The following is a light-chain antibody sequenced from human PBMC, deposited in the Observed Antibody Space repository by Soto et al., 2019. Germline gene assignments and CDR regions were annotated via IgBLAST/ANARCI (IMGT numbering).Light chain of an antibody. CDR3: GTWDSSMSARV. CDR2: DNN. CDR1: SSNIGNNY. Sequence: QSVLTQPPSVSAAPGQKVTISCSGSSSNIGNNYVSWYQQLTGTAPKLLIYDNNKRPSGNPDRFSGSKSGTSATLGITGLQTGDEADYYCGTWDSSMSARVFGTGTKVTVL. J-gene: IGLJ1*01. V-gene: IGLV1-51*01.